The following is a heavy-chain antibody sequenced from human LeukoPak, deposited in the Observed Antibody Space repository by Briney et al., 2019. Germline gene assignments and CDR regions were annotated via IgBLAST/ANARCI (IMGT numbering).Heavy chain of an antibody. CDR3: ARGLADCSSSSCLPYGVDV. CDR1: GLSYSDSY. V-gene: IGHV3-11*05. CDR2: ISSSGSYA. J-gene: IGHJ6*02. Sequence: GGSLRLSCAASGLSYSDSYMTWIRQAPGKGLEWVSYISSSGSYANYADSVQGRFTVSRDNAKNSLYLQMNSLRGEDTAFYHCARGLADCSSSSCLPYGVDVWGQGTTVTVSS. D-gene: IGHD2-2*01.